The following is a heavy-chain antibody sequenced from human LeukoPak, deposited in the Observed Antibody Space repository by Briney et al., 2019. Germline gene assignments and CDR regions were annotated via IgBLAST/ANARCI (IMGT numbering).Heavy chain of an antibody. J-gene: IGHJ6*03. V-gene: IGHV4-34*01. CDR1: GGSFSGDF. CDR2: INHGGST. Sequence: PSETLSLTCAVYGGSFSGDFWSWIRQSPGKGLEWIGEINHGGSTTYNPSLQSRVTMSVDTSTNQISLKMTSVTAADTAVYYCARGYNYDFWSGYSPYYYYMDVWGKGTTVTVSS. D-gene: IGHD3-3*01. CDR3: ARGYNYDFWSGYSPYYYYMDV.